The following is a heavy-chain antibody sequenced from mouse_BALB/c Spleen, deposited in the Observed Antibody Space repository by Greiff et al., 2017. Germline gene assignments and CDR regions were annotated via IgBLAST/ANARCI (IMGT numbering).Heavy chain of an antibody. CDR3: ARHEDYYGSSYVAWFAY. CDR1: GYTFTEYI. V-gene: IGHV1-62-2*01. J-gene: IGHJ3*01. Sequence: QVQLQQSGAELVKPGASVKLSCKASGYTFTEYIIHWVKQRSGQGLEWIGWFYPGSGSIKYNEKFKDKATLTADKSSSIVYMELSRLTSEDSAVYFCARHEDYYGSSYVAWFAYWGQGTLVTVSA. D-gene: IGHD1-1*01. CDR2: FYPGSGSI.